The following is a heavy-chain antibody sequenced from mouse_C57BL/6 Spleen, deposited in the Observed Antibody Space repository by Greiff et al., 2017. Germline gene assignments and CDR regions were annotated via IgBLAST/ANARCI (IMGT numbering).Heavy chain of an antibody. D-gene: IGHD4-1*01. CDR1: GFTFSDYG. J-gene: IGHJ2*01. Sequence: EVKVVESGGGLVKPGGSLKFSCAASGFTFSDYGMHWVRQAPEKGLEWVAYISSGSSTIYYADTVKGRFTISRDNAKNTLFLQMTSLRSEDTAMYYCARVNWDVDYWGQGTTLTVSS. CDR3: ARVNWDVDY. CDR2: ISSGSSTI. V-gene: IGHV5-17*01.